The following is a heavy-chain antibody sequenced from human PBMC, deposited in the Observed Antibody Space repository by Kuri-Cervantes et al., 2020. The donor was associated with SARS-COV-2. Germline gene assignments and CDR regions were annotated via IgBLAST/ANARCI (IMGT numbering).Heavy chain of an antibody. CDR1: GFTFSSYA. CDR2: ISGSGGST. D-gene: IGHD3-22*01. CDR3: ARDSGYYYDSSGYSNLDY. V-gene: IGHV3-23*01. Sequence: GESLKISCAASGFTFSSYAMSWVRQAPGKGLEWVSAISGSGGSTYYADSVKGRFTISRDNAKNSLYLQMNSLRAEDTAVYYCARDSGYYYDSSGYSNLDYWGQGTLVTVSS. J-gene: IGHJ4*02.